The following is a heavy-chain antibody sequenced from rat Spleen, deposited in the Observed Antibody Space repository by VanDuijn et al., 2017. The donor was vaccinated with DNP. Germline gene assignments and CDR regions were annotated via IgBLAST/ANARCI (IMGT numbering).Heavy chain of an antibody. CDR1: GFTFSNYG. V-gene: IGHV5-19*01. D-gene: IGHD1-11*01. CDR3: AKAGGYSPWYFDY. CDR2: ISPSAGST. Sequence: EVQLVESGGGLVQPGRSLKLSCAASGFTFSNYGMHWIRQAPTKGLEWVASISPSAGSTYYRDSVKGRFTISRDNAKSTLYLQMDSLRSEETATYYCAKAGGYSPWYFDYWGQGVMVTVSS. J-gene: IGHJ2*01.